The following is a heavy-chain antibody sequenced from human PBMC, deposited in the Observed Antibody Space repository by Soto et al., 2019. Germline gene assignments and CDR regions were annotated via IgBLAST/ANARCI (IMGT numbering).Heavy chain of an antibody. D-gene: IGHD6-13*01. Sequence: ASVKVSCKASGYTFTSYGISWVRQAPGQGLEWMGWISAYNGNTNYAQKLQGRVTMTTDTSTSTANMELRSLRSDDTAVYYFARDYSSSWLPYYYYYMDVWGKGTTVTVSS. CDR1: GYTFTSYG. CDR2: ISAYNGNT. V-gene: IGHV1-18*01. J-gene: IGHJ6*03. CDR3: ARDYSSSWLPYYYYYMDV.